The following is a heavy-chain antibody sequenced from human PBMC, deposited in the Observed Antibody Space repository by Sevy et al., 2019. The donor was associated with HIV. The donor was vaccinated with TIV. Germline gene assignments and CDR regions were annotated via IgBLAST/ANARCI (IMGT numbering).Heavy chain of an antibody. J-gene: IGHJ4*02. V-gene: IGHV4-59*08. CDR3: ARHDNWNYFGRVGIFDY. CDR1: GGSISSYY. CDR2: IYYSGST. Sequence: SETLSLTCTVSGGSISSYYWSWIRQPPGKGLEWIGYIYYSGSTNYNPSLKSRVTISVDTSKNQFSLKLSSVTAADTAVYYCARHDNWNYFGRVGIFDYWGQGTLVTFSS. D-gene: IGHD1-7*01.